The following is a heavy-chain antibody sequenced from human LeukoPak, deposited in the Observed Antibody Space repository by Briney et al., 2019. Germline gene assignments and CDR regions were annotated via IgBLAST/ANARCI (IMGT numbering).Heavy chain of an antibody. V-gene: IGHV3-66*01. CDR1: GFTVSSNY. Sequence: GGSLRLSCAASGFTVSSNYMSWVRQAPGKGLEWVSVIYSGGSTYYADSVKGRFTISRDNSKNTLYLQMNSLRAEDTAVYYCARDLSGSSTEGWFDPWGQGTLVTVSS. CDR2: IYSGGST. D-gene: IGHD1-26*01. J-gene: IGHJ5*02. CDR3: ARDLSGSSTEGWFDP.